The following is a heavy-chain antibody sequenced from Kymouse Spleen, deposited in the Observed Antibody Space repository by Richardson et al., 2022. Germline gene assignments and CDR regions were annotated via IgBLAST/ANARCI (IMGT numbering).Heavy chain of an antibody. Sequence: QVQLQQWGAGLLKPSETLSLTCAVYGGSFSGYYWSWIRQPPGKGLEWIGEINHSGSTNYNPSLKSRVTISVDTSKNQFSLKLSSVTAADTAVYYCARGASYGRAYCGGDCYSRWFDPWGQGTLVTVSS. CDR2: INHSGST. D-gene: IGHD2-21*02. CDR3: ARGASYGRAYCGGDCYSRWFDP. J-gene: IGHJ5*02. CDR1: GGSFSGYY. V-gene: IGHV4-34*01.